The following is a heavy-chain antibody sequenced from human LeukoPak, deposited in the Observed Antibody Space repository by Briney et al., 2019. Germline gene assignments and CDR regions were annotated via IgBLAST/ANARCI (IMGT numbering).Heavy chain of an antibody. CDR3: ARGHYYDSSGLFDY. D-gene: IGHD3-22*01. V-gene: IGHV4-59*01. CDR1: GGSISSYY. J-gene: IGHJ4*02. CDR2: IYYSGST. Sequence: PSETLSLTCTVSGGSISSYYWSWLRQPPGKGLEWIGYIYYSGSTNYNPSLKSRATISVDTSKSQFSLKLSSVTAADTAVYYCARGHYYDSSGLFDYWGQGTLVTVSS.